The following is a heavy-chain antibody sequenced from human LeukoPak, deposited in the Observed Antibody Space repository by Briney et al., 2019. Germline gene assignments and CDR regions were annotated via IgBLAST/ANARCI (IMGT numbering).Heavy chain of an antibody. J-gene: IGHJ5*02. CDR2: INQDGNEK. CDR3: VRRNYRWFDP. V-gene: IGHV3-7*03. D-gene: IGHD1-7*01. CDR1: AFTFSDYW. Sequence: PGGSLRLSCTASAFTFSDYWMDWVRQAPGKGLEWVANINQDGNEKKYVDSVKGRFTISRDNANNSLSLQMRGLRAEDTAKYYCVRRNYRWFDPWGQGTLVTVSS.